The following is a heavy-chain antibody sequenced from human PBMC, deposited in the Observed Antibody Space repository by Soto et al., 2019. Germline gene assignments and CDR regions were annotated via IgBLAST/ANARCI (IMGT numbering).Heavy chain of an antibody. Sequence: QVQLVQSGAEVKKPGSSVKVSCKASGGTFSSYAISWVRQAPGQGLEWMGGIIPIFGTANYAQKFQGRVTMTADESKSTAYMELSSLRSEDTAVYYCARDSRGDCSGGSCYSRWAETGTYFDYWGQGTLVTVSS. CDR3: ARDSRGDCSGGSCYSRWAETGTYFDY. D-gene: IGHD2-15*01. V-gene: IGHV1-69*12. J-gene: IGHJ4*02. CDR2: IIPIFGTA. CDR1: GGTFSSYA.